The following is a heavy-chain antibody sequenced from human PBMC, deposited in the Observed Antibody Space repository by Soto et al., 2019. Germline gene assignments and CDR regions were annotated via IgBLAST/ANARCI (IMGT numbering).Heavy chain of an antibody. J-gene: IGHJ3*02. D-gene: IGHD5-18*01. CDR1: GFTFSRYW. CDR2: IKQDGTEK. CDR3: ARGDTPMITGMDSFDI. Sequence: GGSLRLSCAASGFTFSRYWMNWVRQAPGKGLEWVANIKQDGTEKNYVDSVKGRFTISRDNARKSLYLQMDSLRAEDTAVYFCARGDTPMITGMDSFDIWGQGTMGTGSS. V-gene: IGHV3-7*01.